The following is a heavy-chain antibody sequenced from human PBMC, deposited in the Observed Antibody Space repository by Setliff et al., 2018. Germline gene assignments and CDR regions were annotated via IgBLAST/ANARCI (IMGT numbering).Heavy chain of an antibody. D-gene: IGHD2-2*01. CDR1: GFTFSSYS. J-gene: IGHJ4*02. CDR2: ISSSSSTI. Sequence: PGGSLRLSCAASGFTFSSYSMTWVRQAPGKGLEWVSYISSSSSTIYYADSVKGRFTISRDNAKNSLYLQMNSLRAEDTAVYYCARDQFSVIWDQLLNYFDYWGQGTLVTVSS. V-gene: IGHV3-48*04. CDR3: ARDQFSVIWDQLLNYFDY.